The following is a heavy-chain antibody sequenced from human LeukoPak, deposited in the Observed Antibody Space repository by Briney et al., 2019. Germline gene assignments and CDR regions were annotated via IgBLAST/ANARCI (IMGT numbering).Heavy chain of an antibody. CDR3: ARSLNDLWTTSFNY. V-gene: IGHV4-38-2*02. CDR2: IYHSGST. D-gene: IGHD3-3*01. Sequence: SETLSLTCTVSGYSISSGYYWGWIRQPPGKELEWIGSIYHSGSTYYNPSLKSRVTISVDTSKNQFSLKLSSVTAADTAVYYCARSLNDLWTTSFNYWGQGTLVTVSS. CDR1: GYSISSGYY. J-gene: IGHJ4*02.